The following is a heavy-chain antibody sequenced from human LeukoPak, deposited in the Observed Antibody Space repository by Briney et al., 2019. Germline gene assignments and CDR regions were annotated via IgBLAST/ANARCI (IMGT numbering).Heavy chain of an antibody. CDR3: AQSRVPSGSYYGLFDY. Sequence: GGSLRLSCAASGFTFSSYAMSWVRQAPGKGLEWVSAISGSGGSTYYADSVKGRFTISRDNSKNTLYLQMNSLRAEDTAVYYCAQSRVPSGSYYGLFDYWGQGTLVTVSS. CDR2: ISGSGGST. V-gene: IGHV3-23*01. D-gene: IGHD1-26*01. J-gene: IGHJ4*02. CDR1: GFTFSSYA.